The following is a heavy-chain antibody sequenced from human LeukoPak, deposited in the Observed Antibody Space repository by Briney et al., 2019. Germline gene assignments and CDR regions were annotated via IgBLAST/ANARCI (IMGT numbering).Heavy chain of an antibody. CDR1: GFTFSSYS. CDR3: AKCTQLVRRPIDY. J-gene: IGHJ4*02. CDR2: ISSSSSYI. V-gene: IGHV3-21*04. D-gene: IGHD6-13*01. Sequence: GGSLRLSCAASGFTFSSYSMNWVRQAPGKGLEWVSSISSSSSYIYYADSVKGRFTISRDNSKNTLYLQMNSLRAEDTAVYYCAKCTQLVRRPIDYWGQGTLVTVSS.